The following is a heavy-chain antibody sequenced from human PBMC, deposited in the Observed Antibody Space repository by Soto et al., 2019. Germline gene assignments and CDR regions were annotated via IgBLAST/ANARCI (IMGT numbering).Heavy chain of an antibody. CDR2: IIPIFGTT. CDR1: GGTFSNYA. D-gene: IGHD1-1*01. Sequence: QVQLVQSGAEVKKPGSSVKVSCKASGGTFSNYAISWVRQAPGQGLEWMGGIIPIFGTTNYAQRFQGRVTITADESRSTAYWERSRRRWEKRAVFSGERVGGRGYKASLASGGQGPL. J-gene: IGHJ4*02. CDR3: ERVGGRGYKASLAS. V-gene: IGHV1-69*12.